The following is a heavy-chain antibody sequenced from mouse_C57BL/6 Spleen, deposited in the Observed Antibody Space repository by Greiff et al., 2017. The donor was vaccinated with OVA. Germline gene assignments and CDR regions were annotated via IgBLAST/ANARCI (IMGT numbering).Heavy chain of an antibody. Sequence: QVQLKQSGPELVKPGASVKISCKASGYAFSSSWMNWVKQRPGKGLEWIGRIYPGDGDTNYNGKFKGKATLTADKSSSTAYMQLSSLTSEDSAVYFCARWDTTVVATRAMDYWGQGTSVTVSS. CDR3: ARWDTTVVATRAMDY. CDR1: GYAFSSSW. D-gene: IGHD1-1*01. CDR2: IYPGDGDT. V-gene: IGHV1-82*01. J-gene: IGHJ4*01.